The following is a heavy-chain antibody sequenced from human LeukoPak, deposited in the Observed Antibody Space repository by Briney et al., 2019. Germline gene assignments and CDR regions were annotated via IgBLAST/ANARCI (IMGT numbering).Heavy chain of an antibody. CDR3: ARHVRVWFGELDY. D-gene: IGHD3-10*01. Sequence: PSETLSLTCTLSGASIRSSSYYWGWIRQPPGQGLEWIGSIYYSGPTYCNPSLKTRVTISVDTSKNQFSLKLNSVTAADTAVYYCARHVRVWFGELDYWGQGTLVTVSS. CDR2: IYYSGPT. V-gene: IGHV4-39*01. J-gene: IGHJ4*02. CDR1: GASIRSSSYY.